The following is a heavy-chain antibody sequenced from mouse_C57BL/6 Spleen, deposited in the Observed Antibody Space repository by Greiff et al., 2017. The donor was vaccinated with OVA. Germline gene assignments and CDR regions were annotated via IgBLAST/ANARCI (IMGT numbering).Heavy chain of an antibody. CDR2: INPNNGGT. D-gene: IGHD2-10*01. J-gene: IGHJ2*01. V-gene: IGHV1-26*01. Sequence: VQLQQSGPELVKPGASVKISCKASGYTFTDYYMNWVKQSHGKSLEWIGDINPNNGGTRYNQKFKGQATLTVDKSSSTAYMELRSLTSEDSAVYYCARSALQYYFDYWGQGTTLTVSA. CDR1: GYTFTDYY. CDR3: ARSALQYYFDY.